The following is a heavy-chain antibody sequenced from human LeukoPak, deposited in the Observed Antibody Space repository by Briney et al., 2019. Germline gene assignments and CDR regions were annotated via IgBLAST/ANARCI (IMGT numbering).Heavy chain of an antibody. CDR1: GYTFTSYA. Sequence: ASVKVSCKASGYTFTSYAMHWVRQAPGQRLEWMGWINAGNGNTKYSQKFQGRVTITRDTSAGTAYMELSSLRSEDTAVYYCATPYYDILTGYPGGYYYGMDVWGQGTTVTVSS. J-gene: IGHJ6*02. CDR3: ATPYYDILTGYPGGYYYGMDV. V-gene: IGHV1-3*01. CDR2: INAGNGNT. D-gene: IGHD3-9*01.